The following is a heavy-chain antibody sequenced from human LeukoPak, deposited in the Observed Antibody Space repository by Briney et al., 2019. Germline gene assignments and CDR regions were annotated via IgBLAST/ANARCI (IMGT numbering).Heavy chain of an antibody. D-gene: IGHD6-19*01. CDR3: VRRGDASSGWGDHDF. J-gene: IGHJ4*02. CDR2: IGGSGDKT. V-gene: IGHV3-23*01. Sequence: GGSLRLSCAASGFTFNRNAISWVRQAPGKGREWVSTIGGSGDKTFYADSVKGRFTISRDNSKNMVHLQMNSLTGEGTALYYCVRRGDASSGWGDHDFWGQGALVTVSS. CDR1: GFTFNRNA.